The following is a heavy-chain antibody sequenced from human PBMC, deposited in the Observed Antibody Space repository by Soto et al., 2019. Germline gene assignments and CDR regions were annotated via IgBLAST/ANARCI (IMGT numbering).Heavy chain of an antibody. CDR3: ATAYSSYYDILTGYYRRDAFDI. V-gene: IGHV1-24*01. CDR1: GYTLTELS. CDR2: FDPEDGET. Sequence: ASVKVSCKVSGYTLTELSMHWVRQAPGKGLEWMGGFDPEDGETIYAQKFQGRVTMTEDTSTDTAYMELSSLRSEDTAVYYCATAYSSYYDILTGYYRRDAFDIWGQGTMVTVSS. J-gene: IGHJ3*02. D-gene: IGHD3-9*01.